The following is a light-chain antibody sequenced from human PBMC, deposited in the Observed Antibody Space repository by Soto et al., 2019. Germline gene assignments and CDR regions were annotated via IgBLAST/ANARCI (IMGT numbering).Light chain of an antibody. J-gene: IGLJ1*01. Sequence: QSALTQPASVSGSPGQSITISCTGTSSDIGNYNYVSWYQQHPGKAPKLMIYEVSNRPSGVSNRLSGSKSGNTASLTISGLQAEDEADYYCSSYTSSSTLNYVFGTGTKV. V-gene: IGLV2-14*01. CDR1: SSDIGNYNY. CDR3: SSYTSSSTLNYV. CDR2: EVS.